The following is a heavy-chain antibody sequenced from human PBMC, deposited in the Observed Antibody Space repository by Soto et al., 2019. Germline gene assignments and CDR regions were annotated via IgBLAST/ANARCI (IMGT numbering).Heavy chain of an antibody. V-gene: IGHV1-8*01. CDR3: ARMATFGSLNWFDP. D-gene: IGHD3-16*01. Sequence: ASVKVSCKASGYSFTNNDVTWVRQATGQGLEWMGWMNPGSGDTGYAQKFQGRVTMTRDISIATAYMEMSSLRSDDTAIYYCARMATFGSLNWFDPWGQGTLVTVSS. J-gene: IGHJ5*02. CDR1: GYSFTNND. CDR2: MNPGSGDT.